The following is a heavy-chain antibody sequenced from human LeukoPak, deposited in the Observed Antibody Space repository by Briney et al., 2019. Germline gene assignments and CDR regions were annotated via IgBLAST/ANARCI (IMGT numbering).Heavy chain of an antibody. Sequence: GGSLRLSCAASGFTFSSYGMHWVRQAPGKGLEWVAFIRYDGSNKYYADSVKGRFTISRDNSKNTLYLQMNSLRAEDTAVYYCARVVDLDYGDYYLDYWGQGTLVTVSS. CDR1: GFTFSSYG. CDR3: ARVVDLDYGDYYLDY. D-gene: IGHD4-17*01. CDR2: IRYDGSNK. J-gene: IGHJ4*02. V-gene: IGHV3-30*02.